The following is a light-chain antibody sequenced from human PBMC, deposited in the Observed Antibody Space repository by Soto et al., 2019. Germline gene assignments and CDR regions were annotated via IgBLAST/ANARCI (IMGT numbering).Light chain of an antibody. Sequence: DIQMTQSPSSLSASVGDRVTITCRASQSITTYLNWYQQKPGKAPKLLIFAASSLQGGVPSRFTGSGPGTDFTHTISRLQPEDFATYYCQQSYSTPWTFGQGTKVEI. V-gene: IGKV1-39*01. CDR3: QQSYSTPWT. CDR2: AAS. CDR1: QSITTY. J-gene: IGKJ1*01.